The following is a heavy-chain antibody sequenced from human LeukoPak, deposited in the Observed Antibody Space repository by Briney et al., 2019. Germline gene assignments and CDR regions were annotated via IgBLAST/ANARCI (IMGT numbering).Heavy chain of an antibody. CDR3: ARGDAFSGDH. CDR2: IHPEGNEK. CDR1: GFSFTNFW. V-gene: IGHV3-7*04. Sequence: GGSLRLSCAVSGFSFTNFWMSLVRQAPGRGLEWVANIHPEGNEKYHVESVKGRFTISRDNTKNLLFLQMNGLRVEDTAVYYCARGDAFSGDHWGQGTLVTVSS. J-gene: IGHJ4*02.